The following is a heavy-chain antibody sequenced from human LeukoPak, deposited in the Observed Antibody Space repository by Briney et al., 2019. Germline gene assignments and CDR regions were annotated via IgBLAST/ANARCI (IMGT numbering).Heavy chain of an antibody. D-gene: IGHD1-1*01. J-gene: IGHJ4*02. V-gene: IGHV3-30*18. CDR3: AKDLERTLDY. Sequence: PGRSLRLSCAASGFTSSSYGMHWVRQAPGKGLEWVAVISYDGSNKYYADSVKGRFTISRDNSKNTLYLQMNSLRAEDTAVYYCAKDLERTLDYWGQGTLVTVSS. CDR2: ISYDGSNK. CDR1: GFTSSSYG.